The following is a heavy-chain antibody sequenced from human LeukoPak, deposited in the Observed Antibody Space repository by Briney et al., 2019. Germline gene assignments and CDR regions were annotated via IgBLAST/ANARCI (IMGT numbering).Heavy chain of an antibody. V-gene: IGHV3-21*01. CDR1: GFTFSSYS. Sequence: GGSLRLSCAASGFTFSSYSMNWVRQAPGKGLEWVSSISSSSSYIYYADSVKGRFTISRDNAKNSLYLQMNSLRAEDTAVYYCAKGYSYGRSWFDPWGQGTLVTVSS. CDR2: ISSSSSYI. CDR3: AKGYSYGRSWFDP. D-gene: IGHD5-18*01. J-gene: IGHJ5*02.